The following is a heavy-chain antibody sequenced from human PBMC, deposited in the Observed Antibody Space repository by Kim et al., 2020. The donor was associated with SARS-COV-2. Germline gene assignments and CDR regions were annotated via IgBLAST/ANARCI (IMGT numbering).Heavy chain of an antibody. CDR3: ARGHGSGSYYYYYYGMDV. J-gene: IGHJ6*02. D-gene: IGHD3-10*01. CDR2: IWYDGSNK. Sequence: GGSLRLSCAASGFTFSSYGMHWVRQAPGKGLEWVAVIWYDGSNKYYADSVKGRFTISRDNSKNTLYLQMNSLRAEDTAVYYCARGHGSGSYYYYYYGMDVWGQGTTVTVSS. V-gene: IGHV3-33*01. CDR1: GFTFSSYG.